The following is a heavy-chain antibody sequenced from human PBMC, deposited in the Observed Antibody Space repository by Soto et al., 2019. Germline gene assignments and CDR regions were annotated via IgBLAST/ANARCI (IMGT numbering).Heavy chain of an antibody. CDR3: ARGAGFSYASTWFDI. V-gene: IGHV4-61*03. Sequence: SETLSLTCTVVGASVSSGTYYWSWIRQAPGKGLEWVGHIYYTGSTNYNPSLNNRVTISVDTSKNHFSLQLTSVTAADTAVYYCARGAGFSYASTWFDIWGQGTLVTV. J-gene: IGHJ5*02. CDR1: GASVSSGTYY. CDR2: IYYTGST. D-gene: IGHD5-18*01.